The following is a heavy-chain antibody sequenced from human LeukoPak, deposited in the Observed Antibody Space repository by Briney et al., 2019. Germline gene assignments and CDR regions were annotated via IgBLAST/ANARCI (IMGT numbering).Heavy chain of an antibody. J-gene: IGHJ6*03. D-gene: IGHD3-9*01. CDR2: ISAYNGNT. CDR3: ARNPYDILTGYYPYYMDV. CDR1: GYTFTSYG. Sequence: GASVKVSCKASGYTFTSYGISWVRQAPGRGLEWMGWISAYNGNTNYAQKLQGRVTMTTDTSTSTAYMELRSLRSDDTAVYYCARNPYDILTGYYPYYMDVWGKGTTVTVSS. V-gene: IGHV1-18*01.